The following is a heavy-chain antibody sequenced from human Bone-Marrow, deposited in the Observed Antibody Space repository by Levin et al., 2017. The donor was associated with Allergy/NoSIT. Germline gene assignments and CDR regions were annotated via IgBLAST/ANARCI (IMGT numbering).Heavy chain of an antibody. V-gene: IGHV3-66*01. Sequence: GESLKISCAASGFTISTNYMSWVRQVPGKGLEWVSIIHSGCRKNYADSVKGRFTISRDNYNNTLYLQMNSLRGEDTAIYYCARDDVVATNHWGQGTLVIVSS. D-gene: IGHD5-12*01. J-gene: IGHJ4*02. CDR3: ARDDVVATNH. CDR2: IHSGCRK. CDR1: GFTISTNY.